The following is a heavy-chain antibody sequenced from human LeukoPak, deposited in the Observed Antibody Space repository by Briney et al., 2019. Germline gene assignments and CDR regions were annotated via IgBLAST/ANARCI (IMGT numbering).Heavy chain of an antibody. CDR2: INSDGSST. J-gene: IGHJ4*02. V-gene: IGHV3-74*01. CDR3: ATGGAQYYDY. Sequence: GGSLRLSCAASGLTFSSYRMHWVRQAPGKGLVWVSRINSDGSSTIYADSVKGRFTISRDNAKNTVVLQMNSLSAEDTAVYYCATGGAQYYDYWGQGTVVTVSS. D-gene: IGHD3-16*01. CDR1: GLTFSSYR.